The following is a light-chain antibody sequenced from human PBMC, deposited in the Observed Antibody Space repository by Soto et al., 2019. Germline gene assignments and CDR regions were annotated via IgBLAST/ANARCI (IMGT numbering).Light chain of an antibody. CDR2: GAS. CDR1: QSVANAY. CDR3: QQYAASPRT. V-gene: IGKV3-20*01. J-gene: IGKJ1*01. Sequence: EIVLTQSPGTLSLSPRERATLSCRASQSVANAYLAWYQHKVGQSSRLLIYGASNRAPGIPDRFSGSGSGTDFTLTISRLEPEDFAVYYCQQYAASPRTFGQGTQVEVK.